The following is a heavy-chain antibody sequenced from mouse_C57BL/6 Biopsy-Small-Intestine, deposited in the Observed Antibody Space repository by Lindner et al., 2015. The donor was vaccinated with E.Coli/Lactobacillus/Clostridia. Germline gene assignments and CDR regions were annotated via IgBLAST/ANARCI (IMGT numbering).Heavy chain of an antibody. CDR2: IDPANGNT. J-gene: IGHJ3*01. D-gene: IGHD2-5*01. V-gene: IGHV14-3*01. CDR3: SRSYSNYLTWFAY. Sequence: VQLQESGAELVRPGASVKLSCTASGFNIKDDYMHWVKQRPEQGLEWIGRIDPANGNTKYAPKFQDKATITADTSSNTAYLQLSSLTSEDTAVYYCSRSYSNYLTWFAYWGQGTPVTVSA. CDR1: GFNIKDDY.